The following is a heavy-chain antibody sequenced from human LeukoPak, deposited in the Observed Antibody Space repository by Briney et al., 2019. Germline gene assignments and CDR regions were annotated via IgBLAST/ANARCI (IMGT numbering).Heavy chain of an antibody. D-gene: IGHD6-19*01. Sequence: PGGSLRLSCAASGFSFSSYWMHWVRQAPGKGLVWVSRINSDGSSTYYADSVKGRFTISRDNSKNTLYLQMNSLRAEDTAVYYCAKGAIAVAGSGYYFDYWGQGTLVTVSS. J-gene: IGHJ4*02. CDR2: INSDGSST. CDR1: GFSFSSYW. CDR3: AKGAIAVAGSGYYFDY. V-gene: IGHV3-74*01.